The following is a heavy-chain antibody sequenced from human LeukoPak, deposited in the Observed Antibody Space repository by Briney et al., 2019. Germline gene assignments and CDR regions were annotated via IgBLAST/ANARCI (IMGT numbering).Heavy chain of an antibody. CDR2: INHSGST. V-gene: IGHV4-34*01. Sequence: SETLSLTCAVYGGSFSGYYWSWIRQPPGKGLEWIGEINHSGSTNYNPSHKSRVTISVDTSKNQFSLKLSSVTAADTAVYYCARLRGYYYGSGSPSPPFDYWGQGTLVTVSS. D-gene: IGHD3-10*01. CDR1: GGSFSGYY. CDR3: ARLRGYYYGSGSPSPPFDY. J-gene: IGHJ4*02.